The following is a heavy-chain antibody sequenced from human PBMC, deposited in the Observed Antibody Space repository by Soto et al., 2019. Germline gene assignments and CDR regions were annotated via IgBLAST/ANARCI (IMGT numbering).Heavy chain of an antibody. Sequence: SETLSLPCTVSGASISSGGYYWSWIRQHPGKGLEWIVYISYGGTTYYNPSLKSRITISVDTSKNQLSLKMSSVTAADTAVYYCARRVTAIRWAFDIWGQGTMVTVSS. CDR1: GASISSGGYY. CDR2: ISYGGTT. J-gene: IGHJ3*02. D-gene: IGHD2-21*02. CDR3: ARRVTAIRWAFDI. V-gene: IGHV4-31*03.